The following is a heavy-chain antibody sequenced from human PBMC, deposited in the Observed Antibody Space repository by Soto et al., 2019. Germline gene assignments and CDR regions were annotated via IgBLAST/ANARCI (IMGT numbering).Heavy chain of an antibody. V-gene: IGHV4-34*01. CDR1: GGSFSGYY. Sequence: SETLSLTCAVYGGSFSGYYWSWIRQPPGKGLEWIGEINHSGSTNYNPSLKSRVTISVDTSKNQFSLKLSSVTAADTAVYYCARNLRFGTYAFDIWGQGTMVTVS. D-gene: IGHD3-10*01. CDR2: INHSGST. CDR3: ARNLRFGTYAFDI. J-gene: IGHJ3*02.